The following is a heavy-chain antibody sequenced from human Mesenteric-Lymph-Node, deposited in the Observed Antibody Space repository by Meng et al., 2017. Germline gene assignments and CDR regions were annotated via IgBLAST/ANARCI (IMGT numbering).Heavy chain of an antibody. V-gene: IGHV4-4*07. J-gene: IGHJ3*02. CDR1: GGSISTYC. CDR2: IYTSGST. CDR3: ARASTITGRAFDI. Sequence: SETLSLTCTVSGGSISTYCWSWIRQPAGKGLEWIGRIYTSGSTNYNPSLESRVTMSVDTSKNNLSLKLSSVTAADTAVYYCARASTITGRAFDIWGQGTMVTVSS. D-gene: IGHD5-24*01.